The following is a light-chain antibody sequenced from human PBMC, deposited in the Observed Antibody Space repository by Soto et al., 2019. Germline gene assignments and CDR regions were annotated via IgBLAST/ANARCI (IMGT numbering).Light chain of an antibody. CDR3: SSYAGSSIV. CDR2: EVS. CDR1: SSDVGGYNY. Sequence: QSVLTQPPSASGSPGQSVTISCTGTSSDVGGYNYVSWYQQRPGKAPKLMIYEVSKRPSGVPDRFSGSKSGNTASLTVSGLQAEDEADYYCSSYAGSSIVFGGGTKLTVL. V-gene: IGLV2-8*01. J-gene: IGLJ2*01.